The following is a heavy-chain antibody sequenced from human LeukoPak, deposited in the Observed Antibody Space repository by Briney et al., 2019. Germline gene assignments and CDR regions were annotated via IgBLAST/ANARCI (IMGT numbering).Heavy chain of an antibody. CDR2: IYYSGST. J-gene: IGHJ4*02. CDR1: GGSISSYY. V-gene: IGHV4-59*08. CDR3: ARLRDDYGDYTRRAPFDY. D-gene: IGHD4-17*01. Sequence: SETLSLTCTVSGGSISSYYWSWIRQPPGKGLEWIGYIYYSGSTNYNPSLKSRVTISVDTSKNQFSLKLSSVTAADTAVYYCARLRDDYGDYTRRAPFDYWGQGTLVTVSS.